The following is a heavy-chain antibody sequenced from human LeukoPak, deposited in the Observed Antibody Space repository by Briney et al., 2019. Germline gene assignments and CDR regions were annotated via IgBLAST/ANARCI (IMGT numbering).Heavy chain of an antibody. Sequence: SETLSLTYTVSGGSISSYYWSWIRQPPGKGLEWIGYIYYSGSTNYNPSLKSRVTISVDTSKNQFSLKLSSVTAADTAVYYCARVQQWTRGVFDYWGQGTLVTVSS. CDR3: ARVQQWTRGVFDY. D-gene: IGHD6-19*01. CDR2: IYYSGST. CDR1: GGSISSYY. V-gene: IGHV4-59*01. J-gene: IGHJ4*02.